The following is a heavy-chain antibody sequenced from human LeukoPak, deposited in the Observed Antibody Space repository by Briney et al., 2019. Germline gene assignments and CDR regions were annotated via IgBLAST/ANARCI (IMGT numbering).Heavy chain of an antibody. CDR2: ISSSSSYI. D-gene: IGHD6-6*01. CDR1: GFTFSSYS. V-gene: IGHV3-21*01. Sequence: GGSLRLSCAASGFTFSSYSMNWVRQAPGKGLEWVSSISSSSSYIYYADSVKGRFTISRDNAKNSLYLQMNSLRAEDTAVYYCARDRWPYSSSSGTNMDVWGKGITVTVSS. CDR3: ARDRWPYSSSSGTNMDV. J-gene: IGHJ6*03.